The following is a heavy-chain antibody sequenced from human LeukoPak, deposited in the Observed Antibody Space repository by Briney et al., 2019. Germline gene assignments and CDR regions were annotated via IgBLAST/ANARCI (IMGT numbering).Heavy chain of an antibody. CDR3: ASTPPRYLGYFDY. CDR2: IYGGGST. Sequence: PGGSLRLSCAASGFTVSYNHMSWVRQAPGKGLEWVSVIYGGGSTYYADSVKGRFTISRDNSKNTLYFQMNSLRAEDTAVYYCASTPPRYLGYFDYWGQGTLVTVSS. V-gene: IGHV3-53*01. CDR1: GFTVSYNH. D-gene: IGHD3-9*01. J-gene: IGHJ4*02.